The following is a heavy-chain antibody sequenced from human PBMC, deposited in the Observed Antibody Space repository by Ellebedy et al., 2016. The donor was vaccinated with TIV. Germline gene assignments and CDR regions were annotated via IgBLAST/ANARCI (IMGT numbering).Heavy chain of an antibody. J-gene: IGHJ6*02. CDR3: ARERSGSYSHYYYGMDV. V-gene: IGHV3-30-3*01. CDR1: GFTFSSYA. Sequence: GGSLRLXCAASGFTFSSYAMHWVRQAPGKGLEWVAVISYDGSNKYYADSVKGRFTISRDNSKNTLYLQMNSLRAEDTAVYYCARERSGSYSHYYYGMDVWGQGTTVTVSS. D-gene: IGHD1-26*01. CDR2: ISYDGSNK.